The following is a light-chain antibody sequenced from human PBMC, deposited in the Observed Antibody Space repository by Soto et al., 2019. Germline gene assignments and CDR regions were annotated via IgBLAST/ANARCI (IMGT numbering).Light chain of an antibody. J-gene: IGKJ2*01. CDR1: QSVVSKF. Sequence: EIVLTQSPGTLSLSPGERATLSCRASQSVVSKFFAWYQQKPGQAPRLLIYATSSRATGIPDRFSGGGSGTEFTLTISSLEPEDFAVYYCQQYGSPPMYAFGQGTKLEIK. CDR3: QQYGSPPMYA. V-gene: IGKV3-20*01. CDR2: ATS.